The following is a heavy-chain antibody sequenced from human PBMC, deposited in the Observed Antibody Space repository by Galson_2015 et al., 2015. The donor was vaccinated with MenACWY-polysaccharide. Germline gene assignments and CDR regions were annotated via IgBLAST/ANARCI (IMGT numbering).Heavy chain of an antibody. J-gene: IGHJ4*02. CDR1: GFTFSSYA. D-gene: IGHD1-26*01. CDR3: AKDKGGGSYWGNTKIDY. CDR2: ISNSGGST. V-gene: IGHV3-23*01. Sequence: SLRLSCAASGFTFSSYAMNWVRQAPGKGLEWVSAISNSGGSTYYADSVKGRFTISRDNSKNTLFLQMNSLRAEGTAVYYCAKDKGGGSYWGNTKIDYWGQGTLVTVSS.